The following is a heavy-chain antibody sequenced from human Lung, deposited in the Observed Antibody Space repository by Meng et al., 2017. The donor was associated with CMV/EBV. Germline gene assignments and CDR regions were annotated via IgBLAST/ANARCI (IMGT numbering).Heavy chain of an antibody. CDR2: ISRDGQNK. CDR3: PTYNKAPAAVLAYFNY. D-gene: IGHD2-2*01. Sequence: GESLKIPCVVSRVTFGNYAMHWVRQAPGKGPEWVAVISRDGQNKYYSDSVKARFAISRDNLRSTLYLQLSSLILEDTAVYYYPTYNKAPAAVLAYFNYWGQGNXVNVDS. V-gene: IGHV3-30*09. J-gene: IGHJ4*02. CDR1: RVTFGNYA.